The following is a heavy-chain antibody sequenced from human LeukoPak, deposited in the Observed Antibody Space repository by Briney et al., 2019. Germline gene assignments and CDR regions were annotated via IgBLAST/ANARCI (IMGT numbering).Heavy chain of an antibody. CDR1: GFTFSSYA. CDR3: ASEFFDY. V-gene: IGHV3-30-3*01. Sequence: PGRSLRLSCAASGFTFSSYAMHWVRQAPGKGLEWVAVISYDGSNKYYADSVKGRFTISRDNSKNTLYLQMNSLRAEDTAVYYCASEFFDYWGQGTVVTVSS. CDR2: ISYDGSNK. J-gene: IGHJ4*02.